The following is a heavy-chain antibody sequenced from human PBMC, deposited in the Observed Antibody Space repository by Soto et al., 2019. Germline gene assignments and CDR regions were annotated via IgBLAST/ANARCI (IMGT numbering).Heavy chain of an antibody. CDR1: GLTFNNYD. J-gene: IGHJ4*02. V-gene: IGHV3-23*01. D-gene: IGHD3-22*01. Sequence: VQLLESGGGLVQPGGPLRLSCAASGLTFNNYDMSWVRQAPGKGLEWVSSISYSGGSTYYADSVKGRFTISRDNSKNTLYLKMNSLKAEDTAVYYCANRNYYGNSGYTYPYFDFWGQGTLVTVSS. CDR2: ISYSGGST. CDR3: ANRNYYGNSGYTYPYFDF.